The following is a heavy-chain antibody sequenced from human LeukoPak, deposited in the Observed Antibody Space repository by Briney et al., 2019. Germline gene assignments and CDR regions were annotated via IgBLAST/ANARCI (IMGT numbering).Heavy chain of an antibody. CDR2: TYYRSKWYH. CDR1: GDSVSSDIAA. Sequence: SQTLSLTCAITGDSVSSDIAAWNWIRQSPSRGLEWLGRTYYRSKWYHDYAVSVNSRITINADTSKNQFSLQLNSVTPEDMAVYYCTRDREGGFKLDYWGRGTLVTVSS. J-gene: IGHJ4*02. D-gene: IGHD5-24*01. V-gene: IGHV6-1*01. CDR3: TRDREGGFKLDY.